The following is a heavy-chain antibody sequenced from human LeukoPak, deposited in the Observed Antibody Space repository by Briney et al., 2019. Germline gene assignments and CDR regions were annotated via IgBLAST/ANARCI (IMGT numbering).Heavy chain of an antibody. V-gene: IGHV1-69*05. J-gene: IGHJ6*03. D-gene: IGHD2-2*02. Sequence: SVKVSCKASGGTFSSYAISWVRQAPGQGLEWMGGIIPIFGTANYAQKFQGRVTITTDESTSTAYMELSSLRSEDTAVYYCARDQEGVVVPAAIRSSYYYYYMDVWGKGTTVTVSS. CDR2: IIPIFGTA. CDR1: GGTFSSYA. CDR3: ARDQEGVVVPAAIRSSYYYYYMDV.